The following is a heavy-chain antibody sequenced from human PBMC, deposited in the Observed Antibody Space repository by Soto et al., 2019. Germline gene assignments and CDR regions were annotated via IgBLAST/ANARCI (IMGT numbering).Heavy chain of an antibody. V-gene: IGHV1-18*01. CDR1: GYTFTDYG. CDR2: ISTKNGDT. CDR3: ARDPPETPSDY. Sequence: SVKGSCKASGYTFTDYGITWGRQAPGQGLEWMGWISTKNGDTNLAQRFRGRVTLTTDTSTTTAYMDLRSLTPDDTAVYYCARDPPETPSDYWGQGTLVTVSS. J-gene: IGHJ4*02.